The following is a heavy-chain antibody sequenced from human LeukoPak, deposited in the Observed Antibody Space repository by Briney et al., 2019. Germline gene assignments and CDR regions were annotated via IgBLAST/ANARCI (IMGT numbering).Heavy chain of an antibody. CDR1: GCTFTGHF. CDR3: ARPEYKYGYLLDY. J-gene: IGHJ4*02. Sequence: ASVKVSCKASGCTFTGHFVHWVRQAPGQGLEWMGWISPDSGATKYAERFQGRVTMTRDTSISTAYMELTGLRSDDTAVYYCARPEYKYGYLLDYWGQGTLVTVSS. V-gene: IGHV1-2*02. CDR2: ISPDSGAT. D-gene: IGHD5-18*01.